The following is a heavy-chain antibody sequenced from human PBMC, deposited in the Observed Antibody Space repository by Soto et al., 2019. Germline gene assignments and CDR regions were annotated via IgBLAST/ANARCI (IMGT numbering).Heavy chain of an antibody. D-gene: IGHD5-12*01. Sequence: SETLSLTCTVSGGSISSYYWSWIRQPPGKGLEWIGYIYYSGSTNYNPSLKSRVTISVDTSKNQFSLKLSSVTAADTAVYYCARLNSGYDYFLDYGDYEAANWFDPWGQGTLVTVSS. CDR1: GGSISSYY. J-gene: IGHJ5*02. CDR3: ARLNSGYDYFLDYGDYEAANWFDP. V-gene: IGHV4-59*08. CDR2: IYYSGST.